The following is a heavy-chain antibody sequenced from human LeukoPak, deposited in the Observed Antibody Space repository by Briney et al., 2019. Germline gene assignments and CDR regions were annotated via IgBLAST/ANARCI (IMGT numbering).Heavy chain of an antibody. CDR3: ARENFGAFDI. V-gene: IGHV3-48*01. D-gene: IGHD3-3*01. CDR1: GFTFSSHS. CDR2: ISSSSSTI. J-gene: IGHJ3*02. Sequence: GGSLRLSCAASGFTFSSHSMNWVRQAPGKGLEWVSYISSSSSTIYYADSVKGRFTISRDNAKNSLYLQMNSLRAEDTAVYYCARENFGAFDIWGQGTMVTVSS.